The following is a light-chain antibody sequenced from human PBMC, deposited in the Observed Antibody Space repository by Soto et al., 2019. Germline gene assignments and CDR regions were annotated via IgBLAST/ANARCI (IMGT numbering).Light chain of an antibody. Sequence: QSVMTQPPSVSAAPGQKVTISCSGISSNIGGNSVSWYQQLPGTAPKLLIYDDNKRPSGIPDRFSGSKSGTSATLGITGFQTGDEADYYCGSWDSSLSAYVFGTGTKLTV. CDR1: SSNIGGNS. J-gene: IGLJ1*01. V-gene: IGLV1-51*01. CDR2: DDN. CDR3: GSWDSSLSAYV.